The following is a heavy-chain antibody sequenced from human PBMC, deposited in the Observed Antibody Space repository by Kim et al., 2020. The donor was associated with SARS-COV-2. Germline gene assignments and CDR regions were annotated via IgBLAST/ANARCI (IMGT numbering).Heavy chain of an antibody. J-gene: IGHJ4*02. CDR1: GFTFSNYT. V-gene: IGHV3-30*04. D-gene: IGHD3-22*01. CDR3: AGTMIVDPGY. Sequence: GGSLRLSCAASGFTFSNYTMHWVRQAPGKGLEWVVVISSDGSNKYYADSVKGRFTISRDNSKNTLNLQMNSLRVEDTAVYHCAGTMIVDPGYWGQGSLVT. CDR2: ISSDGSNK.